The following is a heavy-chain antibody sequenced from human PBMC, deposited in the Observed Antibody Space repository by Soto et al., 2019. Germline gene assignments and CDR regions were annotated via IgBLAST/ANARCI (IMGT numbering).Heavy chain of an antibody. V-gene: IGHV3-30*18. Sequence: QVQLVESGGGVVQPGESLRLSCAASEFTFSSYAMHWVRQAPGKGLEWVAVVSNDGSNKYYGDSVKGRFTISRDNAKNTLHLQMISLTAEDTAVYYCAKDQRTTSRSYHALDVWGQGPTITVSS. J-gene: IGHJ6*02. D-gene: IGHD2-2*01. CDR3: AKDQRTTSRSYHALDV. CDR1: EFTFSSYA. CDR2: VSNDGSNK.